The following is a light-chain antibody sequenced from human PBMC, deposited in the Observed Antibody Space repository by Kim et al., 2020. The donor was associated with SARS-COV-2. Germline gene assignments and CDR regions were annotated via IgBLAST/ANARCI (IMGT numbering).Light chain of an antibody. CDR2: NTD. V-gene: IGLV7-43*01. CDR1: AGTLTSAYY. Sequence: PQGTVTIPCASSAGTLTSAYYPSWFQQNPGQPPRSLIYNTDNKHSWTPARFSGSLLGGRAALTLSGVQPEDEADYYCLLFNGGAPVFGGGTQLTVL. J-gene: IGLJ2*01. CDR3: LLFNGGAPV.